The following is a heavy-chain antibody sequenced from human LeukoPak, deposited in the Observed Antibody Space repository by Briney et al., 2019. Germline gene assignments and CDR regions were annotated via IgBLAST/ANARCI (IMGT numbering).Heavy chain of an antibody. V-gene: IGHV4-39*01. D-gene: IGHD6-19*01. Sequence: SETLSLTCTVSGGSISSSSYYWGWIRQPPGKGLEWIGSIYYSGSTYYNPSLKSRVTISVDTSKNQFSLKLSSVTAADTAVYYCARQAIAVAVNFDYWGQGTLVTASS. CDR1: GGSISSSSYY. J-gene: IGHJ4*02. CDR2: IYYSGST. CDR3: ARQAIAVAVNFDY.